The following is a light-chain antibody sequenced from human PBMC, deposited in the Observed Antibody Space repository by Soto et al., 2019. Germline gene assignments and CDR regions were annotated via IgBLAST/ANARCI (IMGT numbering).Light chain of an antibody. V-gene: IGKV1-39*01. CDR2: AAS. CDR1: QSISSY. Sequence: DIQMTQSPSSLSASVGDRVTITCRASQSISSYLNWYQQKPGKAPKLLIYAASSLQSGVPSRFSGSGSRTDFTLTISSLQPEDFATYYCQQSYSTPRTFGQGTKVDI. CDR3: QQSYSTPRT. J-gene: IGKJ1*01.